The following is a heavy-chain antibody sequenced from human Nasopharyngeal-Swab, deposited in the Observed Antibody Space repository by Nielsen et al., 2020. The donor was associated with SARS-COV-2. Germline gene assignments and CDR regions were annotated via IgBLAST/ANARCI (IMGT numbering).Heavy chain of an antibody. CDR2: ISYDGSNK. CDR1: GFTFSSYA. J-gene: IGHJ4*02. CDR3: ATHSGYSGYDPFDY. V-gene: IGHV3-30-3*01. Sequence: GESLKISCAASGFTFSSYAMHWVRQAPGKGLEWVAVISYDGSNKYYADSVKGRFTISRDNSKNTLYLQMNSLRAEDTAVYYCATHSGYSGYDPFDYWGQGTLVTVSS. D-gene: IGHD5-12*01.